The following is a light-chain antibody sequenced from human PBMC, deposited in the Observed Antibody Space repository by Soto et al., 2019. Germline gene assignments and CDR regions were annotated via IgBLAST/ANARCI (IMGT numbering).Light chain of an antibody. CDR1: QSVSSS. CDR2: GAS. Sequence: EIVLTRSPATLSLSPGERATLSCRASQSVSSSLAWYQQKPGQSPRVFIYGASNGAAGIPARFSGSVSGTDFTITISSLEHDDFAVYYCQQRYNWTLTFGGGTKVDIK. CDR3: QQRYNWTLT. V-gene: IGKV3-11*01. J-gene: IGKJ4*01.